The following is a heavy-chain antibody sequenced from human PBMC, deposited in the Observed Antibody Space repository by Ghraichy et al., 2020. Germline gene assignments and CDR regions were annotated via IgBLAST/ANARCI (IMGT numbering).Heavy chain of an antibody. CDR1: GGSFSGYY. V-gene: IGHV4-34*01. CDR2: INHSGST. D-gene: IGHD6-19*01. Sequence: SETLSLTCAVYGGSFSGYYWSWIRQPPGKGREWIGEINHSGSTNYNPSLKSRVTISVDTSKNQFSLKLSSVTAADTAVYYCARVAVAGTRYFDYWGQGTLVTVSS. CDR3: ARVAVAGTRYFDY. J-gene: IGHJ4*02.